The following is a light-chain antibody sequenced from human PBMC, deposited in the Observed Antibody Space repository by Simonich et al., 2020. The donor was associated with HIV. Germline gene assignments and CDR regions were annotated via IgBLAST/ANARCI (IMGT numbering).Light chain of an antibody. CDR2: WAS. Sequence: DIVMTQSPDSLAVSLGERATINCKSSQSVLYNSNNKKSLAWYQQKPGQPPKLLIYWASTRESGVPDRFSGSGSGTDFTLTISSLQAEDVAVYYCQQYYSSPLTFGGGTKVEIK. CDR3: QQYYSSPLT. CDR1: QSVLYNSNNKKS. V-gene: IGKV4-1*01. J-gene: IGKJ4*01.